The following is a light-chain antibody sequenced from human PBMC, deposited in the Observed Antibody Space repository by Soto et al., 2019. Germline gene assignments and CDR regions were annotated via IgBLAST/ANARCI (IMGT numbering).Light chain of an antibody. CDR2: LTS. CDR1: QALNTR. CDR3: HQRQSWPRT. V-gene: IGKV3-11*01. J-gene: IGKJ1*01. Sequence: EIVLTQSPATLSAFPGDRVTLSCRASQALNTRLAWYQHKPGQAPRLLIYLTSNRAAGVPARFSAWGSETDFTLTISDVEPKDFAVYYCHQRQSWPRTFGQGTKVEIK.